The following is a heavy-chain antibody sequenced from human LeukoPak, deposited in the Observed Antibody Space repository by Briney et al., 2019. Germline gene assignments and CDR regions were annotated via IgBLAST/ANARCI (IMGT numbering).Heavy chain of an antibody. CDR1: GFSLSTSGMC. J-gene: IGHJ4*02. CDR3: ARIPYYGSGFDY. D-gene: IGHD3-10*01. Sequence: SSPALVKPTQTLTLTCTFSGFSLSTSGMCVSSIRQPPGKALACLALIDWDDDKYYSTSLKTRLTISKDTSKNQVVLTMTNMDPVDTATYYCARIPYYGSGFDYWGQGTLVTVSS. CDR2: IDWDDDK. V-gene: IGHV2-70*01.